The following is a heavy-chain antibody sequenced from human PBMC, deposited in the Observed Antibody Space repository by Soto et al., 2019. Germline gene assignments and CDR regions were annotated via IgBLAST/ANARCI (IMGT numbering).Heavy chain of an antibody. CDR2: INHSGST. CDR1: GGSFSGYY. Sequence: SETLSLTCAVYGGSFSGYYWSWIRQSPGKGLEWIGEINHSGSTNYNPSLKSRVTISVDTSKNQFSLKLSSVTAADTAVYYCARGSKWELPRIDYWGQGTLVTVSS. V-gene: IGHV4-34*01. J-gene: IGHJ4*02. D-gene: IGHD1-26*01. CDR3: ARGSKWELPRIDY.